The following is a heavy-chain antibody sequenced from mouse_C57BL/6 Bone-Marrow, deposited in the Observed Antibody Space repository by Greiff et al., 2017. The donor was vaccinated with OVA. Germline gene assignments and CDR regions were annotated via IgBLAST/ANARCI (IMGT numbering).Heavy chain of an antibody. J-gene: IGHJ4*01. Sequence: EVQVVESGGGLVQSGRSLRLSCATSGFTFSDFYMEWVRQAPGKGLEWIAASRNKANDYTTEYSASVKGRFIVSRDTSQSILYLQMNALRAEYTAIYYCARDSYAMDYWGQGTSVTVSS. V-gene: IGHV7-1*01. CDR1: GFTFSDFY. CDR3: ARDSYAMDY. CDR2: SRNKANDYTT.